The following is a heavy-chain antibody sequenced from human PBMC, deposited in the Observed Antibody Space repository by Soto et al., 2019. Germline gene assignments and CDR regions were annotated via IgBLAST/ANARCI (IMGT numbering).Heavy chain of an antibody. CDR3: ARRGALTGTVFDY. D-gene: IGHD1-1*01. V-gene: IGHV1-3*01. CDR1: GYTFTTYA. CDR2: INAGNGNT. Sequence: QVQLVQSGAEVKKPGASVKVSCKASGYTFTTYAMHWVRQAPGQRLEWMGWINAGNGNTKYSQKFQGRVTFTSDTSARIAYMELSSLRSEDTSVYYCARRGALTGTVFDYWGQGNLVTVSS. J-gene: IGHJ4*02.